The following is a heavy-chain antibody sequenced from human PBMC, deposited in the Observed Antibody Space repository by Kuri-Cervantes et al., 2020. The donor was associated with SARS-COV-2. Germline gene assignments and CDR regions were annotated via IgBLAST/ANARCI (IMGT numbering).Heavy chain of an antibody. CDR2: ISHDGKNK. Sequence: GESLKISCAASGFNFSRTDMHWVHQAPGKGLEWVAVISHDGKNKKCIASGKGRFTISRDNSQNTLYLQMNSLRAEDTAVYYCAKVGFPELERLDYYGMDVWGQGTTVTVSS. D-gene: IGHD1-1*01. J-gene: IGHJ6*02. CDR3: AKVGFPELERLDYYGMDV. V-gene: IGHV3-30*18. CDR1: GFNFSRTD.